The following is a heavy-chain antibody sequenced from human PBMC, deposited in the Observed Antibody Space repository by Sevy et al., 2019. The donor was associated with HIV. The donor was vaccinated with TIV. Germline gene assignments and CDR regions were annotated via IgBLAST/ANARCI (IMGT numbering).Heavy chain of an antibody. D-gene: IGHD2-15*01. J-gene: IGHJ4*02. Sequence: GGCLRLSWAASGFSFSKYGMSWVRQAPGKGLEWVSGISGSGGSTYYADSVKGRFTISIDNSKNTLYLQMNSLRVEDTAAYYCAKHMNSYCSGTECSPEGYWGQGTLVTVSS. CDR2: ISGSGGST. CDR1: GFSFSKYG. V-gene: IGHV3-23*01. CDR3: AKHMNSYCSGTECSPEGY.